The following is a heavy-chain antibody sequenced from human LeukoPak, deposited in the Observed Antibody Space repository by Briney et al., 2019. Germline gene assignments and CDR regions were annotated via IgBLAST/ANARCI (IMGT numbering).Heavy chain of an antibody. V-gene: IGHV3-33*01. CDR2: IWYDGSSK. J-gene: IGHJ4*02. Sequence: PGGSLRLSCAAPGFTFSSYGMHWFRQAPGKGLEWVALIWYDGSSKHYADSVRGRFTISRDNSKNTLYLQMNSLRAEDTAVYYCARDFELSHWGQGTLVTVSS. CDR1: GFTFSSYG. D-gene: IGHD3-16*02. CDR3: ARDFELSH.